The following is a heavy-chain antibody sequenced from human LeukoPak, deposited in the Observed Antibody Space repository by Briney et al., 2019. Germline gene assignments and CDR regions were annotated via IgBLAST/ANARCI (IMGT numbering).Heavy chain of an antibody. Sequence: GGSLRLSCAASGFTFDDYAMHWVRQAPGKGLEWVSGISWNSGSIGYADSVKGRFTISRDNAKNTLYLQMNSLRAEDTAVYYCARDLESAADYWGQGTLVTVSS. CDR1: GFTFDDYA. V-gene: IGHV3-9*01. J-gene: IGHJ4*02. D-gene: IGHD5-24*01. CDR2: ISWNSGSI. CDR3: ARDLESAADY.